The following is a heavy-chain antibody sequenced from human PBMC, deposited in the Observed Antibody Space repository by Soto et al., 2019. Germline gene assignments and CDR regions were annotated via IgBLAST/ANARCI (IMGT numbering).Heavy chain of an antibody. V-gene: IGHV3-11*01. CDR1: GFIFSDYY. J-gene: IGHJ5*02. D-gene: IGHD1-20*01. CDR2: ISSGGGTS. Sequence: VQLVESGGGLVKPGGSLRLSCAASGFIFSDYYMTWIRQAPGKGLEWISDISSGGGTSYFADSVRGRFTISRNNANNSLYLQMNNLIAEDTAIYYCATRLTGRTTGDWFDPWGQGTLVTVSS. CDR3: ATRLTGRTTGDWFDP.